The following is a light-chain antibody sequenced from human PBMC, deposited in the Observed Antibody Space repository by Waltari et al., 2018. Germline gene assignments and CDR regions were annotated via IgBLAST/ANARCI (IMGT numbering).Light chain of an antibody. V-gene: IGLV3-25*03. CDR3: QASDDTGTYGV. CDR1: ALPKQS. CDR2: KDI. Sequence: SYELTQPPSVSVSPGQTARITCSGDALPKQSVTWYQQKPGQAPVVVIYKDIERPSEIPERFSGSTSGTIVTLTISGVQAEDEADYYCQASDDTGTYGVFGGGTKLTVL. J-gene: IGLJ3*02.